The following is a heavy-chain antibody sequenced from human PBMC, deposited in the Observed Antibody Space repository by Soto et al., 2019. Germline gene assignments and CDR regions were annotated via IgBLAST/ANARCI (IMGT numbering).Heavy chain of an antibody. CDR3: ATSRISIAVAGETEYYFDY. CDR1: GYIFTGYY. CDR2: INPNSGDT. D-gene: IGHD6-19*01. Sequence: QVQLLQSGAELKKPGASVKVSCKASGYIFTGYYMHWVRQAPGQGLEWMGWINPNSGDTNYTQKFQCWVTMTRDTSISTAYMELSRLRSDDTAVYYCATSRISIAVAGETEYYFDYWGQGTLVTVSS. V-gene: IGHV1-2*04. J-gene: IGHJ4*02.